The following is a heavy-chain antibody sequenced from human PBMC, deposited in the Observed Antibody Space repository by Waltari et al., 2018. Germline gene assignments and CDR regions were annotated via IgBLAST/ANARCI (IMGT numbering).Heavy chain of an antibody. CDR2: INAGNGNT. CDR3: ARDKRRPVRGVISYDAFDI. CDR1: GYTFTSYA. J-gene: IGHJ3*02. D-gene: IGHD3-10*01. V-gene: IGHV1-3*01. Sequence: QVQLVQSGAEVKKPGASVKVSCKASGYTFTSYAMHWVRQATGPRLEWMGWINAGNGNTKYSQKFQGRVTITRDTSASTAYMELSSLRSEDTAVYYCARDKRRPVRGVISYDAFDIWGQGTMVTVSS.